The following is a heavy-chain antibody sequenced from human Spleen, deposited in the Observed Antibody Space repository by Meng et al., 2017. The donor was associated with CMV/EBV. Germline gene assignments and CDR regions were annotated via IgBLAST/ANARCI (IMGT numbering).Heavy chain of an antibody. Sequence: FSGGSINSGDYYWSWIRKPPGKGLEWIGYIYYSGSTYYNPSLGSRVSMSVDTSKNQFSLKLSSVTAADTAIYYCARDAAGGYNWFDSWGQGTLVTVSS. J-gene: IGHJ5*01. CDR3: ARDAAGGYNWFDS. CDR2: IYYSGST. V-gene: IGHV4-30-4*01. CDR1: GGSINSGDYY. D-gene: IGHD6-13*01.